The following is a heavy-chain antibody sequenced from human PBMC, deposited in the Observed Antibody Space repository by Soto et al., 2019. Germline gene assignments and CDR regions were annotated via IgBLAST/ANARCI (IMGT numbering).Heavy chain of an antibody. CDR1: GFTFSSYG. D-gene: IGHD7-27*01. Sequence: GGSLRLSCEASGFTFSSYGMHWVRQAPGKGLVWVSRINSVGSSTGYADSVKGRFTISRDNAKNTLFLKMNSLRAEDTAVYYCASSLLTPFDYWGQGTLVTVSS. CDR3: ASSLLTPFDY. J-gene: IGHJ4*02. CDR2: INSVGSST. V-gene: IGHV3-74*01.